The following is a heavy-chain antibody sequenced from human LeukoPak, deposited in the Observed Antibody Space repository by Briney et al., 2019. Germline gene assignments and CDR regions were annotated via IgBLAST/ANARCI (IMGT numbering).Heavy chain of an antibody. J-gene: IGHJ4*02. CDR2: INPNSSGT. V-gene: IGHV1-2*04. CDR1: GYTFTGYY. CDR3: ARADSGSFPNLFDY. Sequence: ASVKVSCKASGYTFTGYYIHWVRQPPGKGGEWVGWINPNSSGTNYAQKFQGWVTMTRDTSISTAYMELSRLRSDDTAVYYCARADSGSFPNLFDYWGQGTLVTVSS. D-gene: IGHD1-26*01.